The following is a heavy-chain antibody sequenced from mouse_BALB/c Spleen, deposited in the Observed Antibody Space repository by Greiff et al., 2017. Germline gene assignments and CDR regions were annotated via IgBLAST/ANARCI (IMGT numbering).Heavy chain of an antibody. V-gene: IGHV4-1*02. CDR2: INPDSSTI. CDR3: ARSYYYGAMDY. D-gene: IGHD1-1*01. J-gene: IGHJ4*01. Sequence: EVQGVESGGGLVQPGGSLKLSCAASGFDFSRYWMSWVRQAPGKGLEWIGEINPDSSTINYTPSLKDKFIISRDNAKNTLYLQMSKVRSEDTALYYCARSYYYGAMDYWGQGTSVTVSS. CDR1: GFDFSRYW.